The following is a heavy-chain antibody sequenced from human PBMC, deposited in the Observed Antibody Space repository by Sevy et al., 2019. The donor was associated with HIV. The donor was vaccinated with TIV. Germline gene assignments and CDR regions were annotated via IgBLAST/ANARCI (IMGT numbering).Heavy chain of an antibody. V-gene: IGHV3-48*01. CDR2: ISSSSGTI. J-gene: IGHJ4*02. D-gene: IGHD3-10*01. CDR1: GFTFSSYS. Sequence: GGSLRLSCAASGFTFSSYSMNWVRQAPGKGLEWVSYISSSSGTIYYADSVKGRFTISRDNAKNSLYLQMNSLRAEDTAVYYCAAEAVRGVPRNYWGQGTLVTVSS. CDR3: AAEAVRGVPRNY.